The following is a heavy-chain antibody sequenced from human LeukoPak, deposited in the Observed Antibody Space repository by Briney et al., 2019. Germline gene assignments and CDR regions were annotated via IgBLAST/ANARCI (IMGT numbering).Heavy chain of an antibody. J-gene: IGHJ4*02. D-gene: IGHD6-19*01. CDR1: GITVSINY. V-gene: IGHV3-53*01. CDR3: ARDPPGIRVPGV. CDR2: LYSGGTT. Sequence: GGSLRLSCAASGITVSINYMTWVRQAPGKGLEWVSVLYSGGTTYYADSVKGRFTISRDNSKNTLYLQMDSLRVEDTAVYYCARDPPGIRVPGVWAQGTLVTVSS.